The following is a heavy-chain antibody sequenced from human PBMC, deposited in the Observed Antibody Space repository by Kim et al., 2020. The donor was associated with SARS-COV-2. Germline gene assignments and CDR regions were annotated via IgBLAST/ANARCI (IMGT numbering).Heavy chain of an antibody. D-gene: IGHD6-13*01. V-gene: IGHV4-39*01. Sequence: SETLSLTCTVSGGSISSSSYYWGWIRQPPGKGLEWIGSIYYSGSTYYNPSLKSRVTISVDTSKNQFSLKLSSVTAADTAVYYCARSPRYSSSWYLDYWGQGTLVTVSS. CDR1: GGSISSSSYY. CDR2: IYYSGST. J-gene: IGHJ4*02. CDR3: ARSPRYSSSWYLDY.